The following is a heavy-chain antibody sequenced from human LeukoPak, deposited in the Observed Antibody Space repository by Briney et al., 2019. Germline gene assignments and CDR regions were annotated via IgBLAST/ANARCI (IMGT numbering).Heavy chain of an antibody. V-gene: IGHV3-21*01. Sequence: GGSLRLSCAASGFTFSSYSMNWVRQAPGKGLEWVSSISSSSSYIYYADSVKGRFTISRDNAKNSLYPQMNSLRAEDTAVYYCARDRASWAYAFDIWGQGTMVTVSS. CDR1: GFTFSSYS. J-gene: IGHJ3*02. CDR3: ARDRASWAYAFDI. D-gene: IGHD2-2*01. CDR2: ISSSSSYI.